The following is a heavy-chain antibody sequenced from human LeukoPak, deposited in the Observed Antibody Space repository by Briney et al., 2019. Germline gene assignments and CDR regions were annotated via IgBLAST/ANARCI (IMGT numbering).Heavy chain of an antibody. CDR1: GYTFTSYY. Sequence: ASVKVSCKASGYTFTSYYLHWVRQAPGQGLEWMGMINPSGGSTTYAQKFQGRVTMTRDTSTSTVYMELSSLRSEDTAVYYCARLRAPDDYWGQGTLVTVSS. V-gene: IGHV1-46*01. CDR2: INPSGGST. J-gene: IGHJ4*02. CDR3: ARLRAPDDY.